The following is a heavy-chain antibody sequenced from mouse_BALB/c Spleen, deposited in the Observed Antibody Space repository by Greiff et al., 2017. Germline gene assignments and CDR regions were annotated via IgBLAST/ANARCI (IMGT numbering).Heavy chain of an antibody. CDR2: ILPGSGST. CDR3: AYYYGSTLFAY. D-gene: IGHD1-1*01. Sequence: VQLQQSGAELMKPGASVKISCKATGYTFSSYWIEWVKQRPGHGLEWIGEILPGSGSTNYNEKFKGKATFTADTSSNTAYMQLSSLTSEDSAVYYCAYYYGSTLFAYWGQGTLVTVSA. J-gene: IGHJ3*01. V-gene: IGHV1-9*01. CDR1: GYTFSSYW.